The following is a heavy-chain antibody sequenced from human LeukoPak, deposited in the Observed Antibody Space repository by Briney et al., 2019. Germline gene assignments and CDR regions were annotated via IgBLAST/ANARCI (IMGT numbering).Heavy chain of an antibody. V-gene: IGHV4-38-2*02. CDR2: INHSGST. D-gene: IGHD4-23*01. J-gene: IGHJ4*02. Sequence: PSETLSLTCTVSGYSISSGYYWSWIRQPPGKGLEWIGEINHSGSTNYNPSLKSRVTISVDTSKNQFSLKLSSVTAADTAVYYCARHSPTVVSIDYWGQGTLVTVSS. CDR3: ARHSPTVVSIDY. CDR1: GYSISSGYY.